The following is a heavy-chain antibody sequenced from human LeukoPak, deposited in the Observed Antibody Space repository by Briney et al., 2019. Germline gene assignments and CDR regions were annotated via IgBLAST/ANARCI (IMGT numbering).Heavy chain of an antibody. V-gene: IGHV4-39*01. CDR3: ATIQLWFAGTPN. J-gene: IGHJ4*02. D-gene: IGHD5-18*01. CDR2: LYYGGNT. Sequence: PSETLSLTCTVSGGSISRSNYYWGWIRQSPGKGLEWIGRLYYGGNTYYNPSLKSRVTISVDTSKNQFSLRLTSVPAADTAVYYCATIQLWFAGTPNWGQGTLVIVSS. CDR1: GGSISRSNYY.